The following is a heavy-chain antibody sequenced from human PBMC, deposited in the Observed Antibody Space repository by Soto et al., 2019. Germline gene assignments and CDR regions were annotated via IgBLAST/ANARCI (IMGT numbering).Heavy chain of an antibody. Sequence: QVQLVQSGAEVKKPGASVKVSCKASGYTFTSYGISWVRQAPGQGLEWMGWISAYNGNTNYAQKLQGRVTMTTDTSTSTAYMELRSLRSDDTAVYYCAIDYSKHQRSYYGMDVWGQGTTVTVSS. V-gene: IGHV1-18*01. CDR1: GYTFTSYG. D-gene: IGHD4-4*01. CDR2: ISAYNGNT. J-gene: IGHJ6*02. CDR3: AIDYSKHQRSYYGMDV.